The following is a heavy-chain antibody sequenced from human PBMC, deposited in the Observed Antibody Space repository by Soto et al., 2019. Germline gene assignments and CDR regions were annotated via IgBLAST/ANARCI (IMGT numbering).Heavy chain of an antibody. Sequence: QVQLVESGGGGVQPGRSLRLSCAASGFPFSSYGMHWVRQAPGKGLEWVAVISYDGSNKYYADSVKGRFTISRDNAKNTLYLQMNSLRAEDTDVYYCAKYSYYYDSSGYYGGLDYLGQGTLVTVSS. D-gene: IGHD3-22*01. CDR1: GFPFSSYG. CDR2: ISYDGSNK. V-gene: IGHV3-30*18. J-gene: IGHJ4*02. CDR3: AKYSYYYDSSGYYGGLDY.